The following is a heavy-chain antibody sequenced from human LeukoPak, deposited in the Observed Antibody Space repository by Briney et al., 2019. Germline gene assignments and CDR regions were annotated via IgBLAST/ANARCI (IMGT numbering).Heavy chain of an antibody. CDR3: ARGNSDGKREDY. Sequence: SETLSLTCTVSGGSIASAGYYWSWIRQHPGKGLEWIGYTNYSGSTYYNPSLKSRVTISGDTSKNQFSLKLSSVTAADTAVYYCARGNSDGKREDYWGPGTLLTVSS. J-gene: IGHJ4*02. CDR1: GGSIASAGYY. D-gene: IGHD2-15*01. CDR2: TNYSGST. V-gene: IGHV4-31*03.